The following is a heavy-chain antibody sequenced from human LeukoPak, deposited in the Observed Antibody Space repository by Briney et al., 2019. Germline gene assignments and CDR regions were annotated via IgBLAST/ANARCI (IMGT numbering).Heavy chain of an antibody. CDR1: GYSFTSCW. CDR2: IYPGDSDT. D-gene: IGHD2-15*01. CDR3: ASTVCSGGSCYSIYFQH. V-gene: IGHV5-51*01. J-gene: IGHJ1*01. Sequence: GESLKISCKGSGYSFTSCWIGWVRQMPGKGLEWMGIIYPGDSDTRYSPSFQGQVTISADKSISTAYLQWSSLKASDTAMYYCASTVCSGGSCYSIYFQHWGQGTLVTVSS.